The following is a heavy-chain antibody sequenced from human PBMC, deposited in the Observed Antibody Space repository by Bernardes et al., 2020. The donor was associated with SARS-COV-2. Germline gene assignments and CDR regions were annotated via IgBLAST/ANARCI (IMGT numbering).Heavy chain of an antibody. Sequence: SEHLSLTCAVYGGSFSGYYWNWIRQSPGKGLEWIGEIYHTGRTNYNPSLKSRVTILIDKSKNQFSLRLASVTAADTGVYYCARLQTYCSTSLCSFYYYGLDLWGRGTTVTVSS. D-gene: IGHD2-2*01. CDR1: GGSFSGYY. V-gene: IGHV4-34*01. CDR2: IYHTGRT. CDR3: ARLQTYCSTSLCSFYYYGLDL. J-gene: IGHJ6*02.